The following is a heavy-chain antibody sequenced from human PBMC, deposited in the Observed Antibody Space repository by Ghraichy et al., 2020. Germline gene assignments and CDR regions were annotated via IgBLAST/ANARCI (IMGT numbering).Heavy chain of an antibody. CDR3: YGYGSGSYYPENAFDI. J-gene: IGHJ3*02. Sequence: SETLSLTCAVYGGSFSGYYWSWIRQPPGKGLEWIGEINHSGSTNYNPSLKSRVTISVDTSKNQFSLKLSSVTAADTAVYYCYGYGSGSYYPENAFDIWGQGTMVTVSS. CDR1: GGSFSGYY. CDR2: INHSGST. D-gene: IGHD3-10*01. V-gene: IGHV4-34*01.